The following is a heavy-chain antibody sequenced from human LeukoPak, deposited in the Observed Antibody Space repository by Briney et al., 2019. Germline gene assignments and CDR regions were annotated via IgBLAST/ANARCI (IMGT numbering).Heavy chain of an antibody. Sequence: ASVKASCKASGYTFTGYYMHWVRQAPGQGLEWMGRINPNSGGTNYAQKFQGRVTMTRDTSISTAYMELSRLRSDDTAVYYCALTYYYDSSGYYYTFDYWGQGTLVTVSS. CDR3: ALTYYYDSSGYYYTFDY. D-gene: IGHD3-22*01. V-gene: IGHV1-2*06. CDR1: GYTFTGYY. J-gene: IGHJ4*02. CDR2: INPNSGGT.